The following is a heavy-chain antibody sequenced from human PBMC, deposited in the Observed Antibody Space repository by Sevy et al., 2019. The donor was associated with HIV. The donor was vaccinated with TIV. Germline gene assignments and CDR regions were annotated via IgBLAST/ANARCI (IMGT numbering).Heavy chain of an antibody. D-gene: IGHD6-13*01. Sequence: SGPTLVKPTQTLTLTCTFSGFSLSTSGVGVGWIRQPPGKALEWLALIYWNDDKRYSPSLKSRLTITKATSKNQVVLTMTNMDPVDTATYYCAHCIAAAGIYYYYGMDVWGQGTTVTVSS. CDR1: GFSLSTSGVG. CDR3: AHCIAAAGIYYYYGMDV. CDR2: IYWNDDK. V-gene: IGHV2-5*01. J-gene: IGHJ6*02.